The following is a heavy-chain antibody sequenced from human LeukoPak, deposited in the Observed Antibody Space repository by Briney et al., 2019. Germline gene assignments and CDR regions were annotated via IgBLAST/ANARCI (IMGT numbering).Heavy chain of an antibody. CDR1: GGSINNYY. Sequence: TSETLPLTCTGSGGSINNYYWSWIRQPAGKGLEWIGRIYSSGTTNYNPSLKSRVTMSVDTSKNQLSLKLTSVTAADTAVYYCARDDSSGYWGQGTLVTVPS. CDR3: ARDDSSGY. D-gene: IGHD3-22*01. V-gene: IGHV4-4*07. J-gene: IGHJ4*02. CDR2: IYSSGTT.